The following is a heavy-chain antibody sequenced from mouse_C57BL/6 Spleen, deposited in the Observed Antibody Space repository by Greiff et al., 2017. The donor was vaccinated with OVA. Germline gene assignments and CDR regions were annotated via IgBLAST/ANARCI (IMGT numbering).Heavy chain of an antibody. J-gene: IGHJ3*01. CDR1: GYTFTSYW. Sequence: VQLQQSGAELVKPGASVKMSCKASGYTFTSYWITWVKQRPGQGLEWIGDIYPGSGSTNYNEKFKSKATLTVDTSSSTAYMQLSSLTSEDSAVYDCSREGDYDGGFADWGQGTLVTVSA. V-gene: IGHV1-55*01. CDR3: SREGDYDGGFAD. CDR2: IYPGSGST. D-gene: IGHD2-4*01.